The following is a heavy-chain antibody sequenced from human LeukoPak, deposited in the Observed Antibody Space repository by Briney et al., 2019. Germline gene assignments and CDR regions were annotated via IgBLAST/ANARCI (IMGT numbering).Heavy chain of an antibody. V-gene: IGHV3-74*01. Sequence: GGSLRLSCAASGFTFSSYWMHWVRQAPGKGLVWVSRINSDGGSTSYADSVKGRFTISRDDAKNTLYLQMNSLRAKDTAVYYCARVPYSSSWYDYWGQGTLVTVSS. CDR2: INSDGGST. D-gene: IGHD6-13*01. CDR1: GFTFSSYW. CDR3: ARVPYSSSWYDY. J-gene: IGHJ4*02.